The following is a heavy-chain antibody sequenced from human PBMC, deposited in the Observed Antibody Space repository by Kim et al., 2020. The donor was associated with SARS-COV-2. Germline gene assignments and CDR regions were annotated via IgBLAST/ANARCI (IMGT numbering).Heavy chain of an antibody. J-gene: IGHJ5*02. CDR2: ILPMVDIP. D-gene: IGHD2-21*01. CDR1: GGTFSNYA. V-gene: IGHV1-69*04. CDR3: ARGGQVVIDGRVSLTPYDH. Sequence: SVKVSCKASGGTFSNYAVNWVRQAPGQGLEWMGRILPMVDIPNYARNFQGRLTTTADKSTSTAYMELTGLTSADTAMYYCARGGQVVIDGRVSLTPYDHWGQGALVTVSS.